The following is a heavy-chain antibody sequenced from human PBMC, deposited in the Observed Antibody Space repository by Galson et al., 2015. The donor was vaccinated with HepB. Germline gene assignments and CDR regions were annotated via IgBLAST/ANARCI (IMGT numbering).Heavy chain of an antibody. Sequence: SVKVSCKASGYTFTSYAMHWVRQAPGQRLEWMGWINAGNGNTKYSQKFQGRVTITRDTSASTAYMELSSLRSEDTAVYYCARSGTIFGVVIGDWFDPRGQGTLVTVSS. CDR1: GYTFTSYA. D-gene: IGHD3-3*01. CDR2: INAGNGNT. J-gene: IGHJ5*02. V-gene: IGHV1-3*01. CDR3: ARSGTIFGVVIGDWFDP.